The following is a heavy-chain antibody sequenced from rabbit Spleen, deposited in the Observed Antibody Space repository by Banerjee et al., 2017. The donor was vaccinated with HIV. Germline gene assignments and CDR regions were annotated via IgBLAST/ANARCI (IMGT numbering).Heavy chain of an antibody. J-gene: IGHJ6*01. D-gene: IGHD8-1*01. CDR2: IYGGSSGST. Sequence: QSLEESGGDLVKPGASLTLTCTASGFSFSSSYYMCWVRQAPGKGLECIACIYGGSSGSTYSATWAKGRFTLSKTSSTTVTLQMTSLTAADTATYFCARDAGTSFSTYGMDLWGPGTLVTVS. CDR3: ARDAGTSFSTYGMDL. V-gene: IGHV1S40*01. CDR1: GFSFSSSYY.